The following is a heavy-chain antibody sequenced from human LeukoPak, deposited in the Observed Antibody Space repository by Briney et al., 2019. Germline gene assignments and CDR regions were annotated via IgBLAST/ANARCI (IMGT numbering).Heavy chain of an antibody. J-gene: IGHJ4*02. D-gene: IGHD3-3*01. CDR1: GYTFTSYG. CDR3: AGSGSYYDFWSGYPFDY. Sequence: ASVKVSCKASGYTFTSYGISWLRQAPGQGLEWMGWISAYNGNTNYAQKLQGRVTMTTDTSTSTAYMELRSLRSDDTAVYYCAGSGSYYDFWSGYPFDYWGQGTLVTVSS. V-gene: IGHV1-18*01. CDR2: ISAYNGNT.